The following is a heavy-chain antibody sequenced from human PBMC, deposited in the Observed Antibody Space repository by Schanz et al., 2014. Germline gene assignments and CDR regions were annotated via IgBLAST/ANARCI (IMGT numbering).Heavy chain of an antibody. CDR1: GFNFSDYA. CDR3: ARDRRNADLDY. D-gene: IGHD1-1*01. CDR2: VSRSTPDI. J-gene: IGHJ4*02. V-gene: IGHV3-48*01. Sequence: EVQLLESGGGLVQPGKSLRLSCAASGFNFSDYAMCWVRQAPGKGLEWVSYVSRSTPDIYYADSVKGRFTISRDNAKNSLYLEMNSLRAEDTALYYCARDRRNADLDYWGQGTLVTVSS.